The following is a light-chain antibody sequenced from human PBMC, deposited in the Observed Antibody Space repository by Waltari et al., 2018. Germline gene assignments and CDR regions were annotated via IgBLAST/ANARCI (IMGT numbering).Light chain of an antibody. CDR2: EDN. J-gene: IGLJ3*02. V-gene: IGLV2-23*01. CDR1: RIDVGSYNL. CDR3: CSYAGSGTTWV. Sequence: QSALTQPASVSGSPGQSITIPCTGARIDVGSYNLVSWYQQHPDKAPKLMIYEDNKRPSGVSTRFSGSKSGNTASLTISGLQAEDEADYYCCSYAGSGTTWVFGGGTKLTVL.